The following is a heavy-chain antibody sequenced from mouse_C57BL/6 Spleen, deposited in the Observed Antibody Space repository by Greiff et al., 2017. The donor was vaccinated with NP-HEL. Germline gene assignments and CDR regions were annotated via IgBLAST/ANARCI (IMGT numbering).Heavy chain of an antibody. CDR3: ASPRSTTGFAY. J-gene: IGHJ3*01. D-gene: IGHD1-1*01. CDR2: IYPRSGNT. V-gene: IGHV1-81*01. Sequence: VQRVESGAELARPGASVKLSCKASGYTFTSYGISWVKQRTGQGLEWIGEIYPRSGNTYYNEKFKGKATLTADKSSSTAYMELRSLTSEDSAVYFCASPRSTTGFAYWGQGTLVTVSA. CDR1: GYTFTSYG.